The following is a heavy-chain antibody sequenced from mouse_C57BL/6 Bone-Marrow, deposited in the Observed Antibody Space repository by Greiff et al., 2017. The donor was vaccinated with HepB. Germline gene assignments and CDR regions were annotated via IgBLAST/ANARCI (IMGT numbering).Heavy chain of an antibody. D-gene: IGHD1-1*01. Sequence: QVQLQQPGAELVRPGSSVKLSCKASGYTFTSYWMDWVKQRPGQGLEWIGNIYPSDSETHYNQKFKDKATLTVDKSSSTAYMQLSSLTSEDSAVYYCARFLDYGSSYYFDDWGQGTTLTVSS. CDR3: ARFLDYGSSYYFDD. CDR1: GYTFTSYW. CDR2: IYPSDSET. V-gene: IGHV1-61*01. J-gene: IGHJ2*01.